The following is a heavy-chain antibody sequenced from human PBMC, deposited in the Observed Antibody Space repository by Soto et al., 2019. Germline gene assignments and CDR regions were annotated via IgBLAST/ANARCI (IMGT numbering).Heavy chain of an antibody. CDR1: VDAISSPYW. CDR2: IHHSGTT. Sequence: PSETLSLTCAFSVDAISSPYWWAWIRQPPGKWLEWVASIHHSGTTYYNPSLTRRGTISLETPKNQLSLKLNSVTAADSAVYYYARTDNVGYYTYCGQGSLVTVSS. CDR3: ARTDNVGYYTY. J-gene: IGHJ4*02. V-gene: IGHV4-38-2*01. D-gene: IGHD2-15*01.